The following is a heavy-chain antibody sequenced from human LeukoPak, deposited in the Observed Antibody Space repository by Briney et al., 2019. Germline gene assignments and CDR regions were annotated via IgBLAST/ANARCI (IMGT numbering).Heavy chain of an antibody. Sequence: PSETLSLTCTVSGSSISSYYWSWIRQPPGKGLEWIGYIYYSGSTNYNPSLKSRVSISVDTSKNQFSLKLSSVTAADTAVYYCARGPTLDPWGQGTLVTVSS. CDR3: ARGPTLDP. J-gene: IGHJ5*02. D-gene: IGHD4-17*01. CDR2: IYYSGST. CDR1: GSSISSYY. V-gene: IGHV4-59*01.